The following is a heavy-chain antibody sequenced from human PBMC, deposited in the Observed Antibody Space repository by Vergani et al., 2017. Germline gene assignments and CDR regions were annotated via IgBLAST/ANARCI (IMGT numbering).Heavy chain of an antibody. Sequence: QLQLQESGPGPVKPSATLSLTCSVSGASIRSSNYYWGWIRQPPGKGLEWIASIYYSGSTYYNPSLKSRVTISVDPTKNQFSLKLSSVTAADTAVYFCARHSTVEWLVKLGWIDPWGQGILVTVSS. D-gene: IGHD6-19*01. CDR2: IYYSGST. J-gene: IGHJ5*02. CDR3: ARHSTVEWLVKLGWIDP. V-gene: IGHV4-39*01. CDR1: GASIRSSNYY.